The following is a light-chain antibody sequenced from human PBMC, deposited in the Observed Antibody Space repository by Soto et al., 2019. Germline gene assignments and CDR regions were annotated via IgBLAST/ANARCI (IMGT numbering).Light chain of an antibody. Sequence: DIVMTQSPLSLPVTPGEPASISCMSSQSLLHSNGYNYLDWYLQKPGQSPQLLIYLGSNRASGVPDRFSGSGSGTDFTLKISRVEAEDVGVYYCMQSLLTWTFGQGTRVEIK. CDR2: LGS. J-gene: IGKJ1*01. CDR3: MQSLLTWT. V-gene: IGKV2-28*01. CDR1: QSLLHSNGYNY.